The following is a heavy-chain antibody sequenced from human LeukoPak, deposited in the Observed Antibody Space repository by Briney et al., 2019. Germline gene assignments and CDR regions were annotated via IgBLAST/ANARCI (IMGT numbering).Heavy chain of an antibody. D-gene: IGHD3-10*01. J-gene: IGHJ5*02. CDR2: ISGYNANT. V-gene: IGHV1-18*01. CDR3: ARAYGSGSPRWFDP. CDR1: GYTFANYG. Sequence: ASVKVSCKASGYTFANYGITWVRQAPGQGLEWMEWISGYNANTDYAQKLQGKVAMTTDTSTTTAYMELRSLTSDDTAVYYCARAYGSGSPRWFDPWGQGTLVTVSS.